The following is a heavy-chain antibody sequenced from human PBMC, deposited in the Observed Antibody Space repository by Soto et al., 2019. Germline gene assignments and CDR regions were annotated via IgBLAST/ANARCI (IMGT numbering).Heavy chain of an antibody. Sequence: EVQLLVSGGGVVQPGGSLRLSCVASGFNFKKFAMAWVRQAAGEGLEWVSGISCCGGSASYADSVKGRFSIARDDSKNTVSLKLNSLRVEDTAQYYCAKADGQQWLIPHLDNWGQGTLSPSP. D-gene: IGHD6-19*01. V-gene: IGHV3-23*01. J-gene: IGHJ4*02. CDR3: AKADGQQWLIPHLDN. CDR1: GFNFKKFA. CDR2: ISCCGGSA.